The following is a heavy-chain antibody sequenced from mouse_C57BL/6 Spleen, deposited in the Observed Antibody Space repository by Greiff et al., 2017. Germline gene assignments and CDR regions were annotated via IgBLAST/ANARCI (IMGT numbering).Heavy chain of an antibody. V-gene: IGHV1-4*01. CDR2: INPSSGYT. Sequence: QVQLQQSGAELARPGASVKMSCKASGYTFTSYTMHWVKQRPGQGLEWIGYINPSSGYTKYNQKFKDKATLTADKSSSTAYMQLSSLTSEDSAVDYCARSGGNYPYYAMDYGGQGTSVTVSS. J-gene: IGHJ4*01. D-gene: IGHD2-1*01. CDR3: ARSGGNYPYYAMDY. CDR1: GYTFTSYT.